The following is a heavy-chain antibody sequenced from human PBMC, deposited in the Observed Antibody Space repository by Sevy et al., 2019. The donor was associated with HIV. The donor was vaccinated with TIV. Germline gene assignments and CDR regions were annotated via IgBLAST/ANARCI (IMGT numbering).Heavy chain of an antibody. J-gene: IGHJ4*02. V-gene: IGHV1-8*01. D-gene: IGHD1-26*01. CDR2: MNPNSGNT. CDR3: ARGLYSGSSLPFFLDY. CDR1: GYTFTSYD. Sequence: ASVKVSCKASGYTFTSYDINWVRQATGQGLEWMGWMNPNSGNTGYAQKFQGRVTMTRNTSISTAYMELSSLRSEDTAMYYCARGLYSGSSLPFFLDYWGQGTLVTVSS.